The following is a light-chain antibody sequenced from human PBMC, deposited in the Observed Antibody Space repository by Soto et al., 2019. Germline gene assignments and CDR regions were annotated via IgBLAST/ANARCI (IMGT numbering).Light chain of an antibody. CDR1: SSNIGAGYD. CDR3: QSYDINLDRV. Sequence: QSVLTQPPSVSGAPGQRVTISCTGNSSNIGAGYDVYWYQQLPGAAPKLLIYANDNRPSGVPDRFSGSKSYTSASLAITGLQAEDEADYHCQSYDINLDRVFGGGTQLTVL. CDR2: AND. J-gene: IGLJ3*02. V-gene: IGLV1-40*01.